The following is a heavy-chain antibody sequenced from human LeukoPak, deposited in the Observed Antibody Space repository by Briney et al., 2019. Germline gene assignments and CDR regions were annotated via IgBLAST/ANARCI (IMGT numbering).Heavy chain of an antibody. V-gene: IGHV5-51*01. Sequence: GESLKISCKGSGYSFTSYWIGWVRQTPGKGLEWMGIIYPGDSDTRYSPSFQGQVTISADRSISTAYLQWSSLKASDTAMYYCARNNTYYYDSSGLYDYWGQGTLVTVSS. CDR1: GYSFTSYW. D-gene: IGHD3-22*01. CDR2: IYPGDSDT. CDR3: ARNNTYYYDSSGLYDY. J-gene: IGHJ4*02.